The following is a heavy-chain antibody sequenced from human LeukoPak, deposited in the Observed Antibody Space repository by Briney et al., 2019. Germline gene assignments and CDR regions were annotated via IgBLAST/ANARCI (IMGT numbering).Heavy chain of an antibody. D-gene: IGHD2-21*02. V-gene: IGHV4-4*07. CDR2: IYTSGST. CDR3: ARQSNCGGDCYSIWFDP. CDR1: GGSISSDY. J-gene: IGHJ5*02. Sequence: SETLSLTCPVSGGSISSDYWIWIRQSAGKGLEWIGRIYTSGSTTYNPSLKSRVTMSVDTSKNQFSLKLTSVTAADTAVYYCARQSNCGGDCYSIWFDPWGQGTLVTVSS.